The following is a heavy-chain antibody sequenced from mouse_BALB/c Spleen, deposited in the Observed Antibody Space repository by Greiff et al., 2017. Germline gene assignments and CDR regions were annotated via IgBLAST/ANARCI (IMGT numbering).Heavy chain of an antibody. CDR2: ISYSGST. Sequence: ESGPGLVKPSQSLSLTCTVTGYSITSDYAWNWIRQFPGNKLEWMGYISYSGSTSYNPSLKSRISITRDTSKNQFFLQLNSVTTEDTATYYCAREDYGSSYYYAIDYWGQGTSVTVSS. CDR1: GYSITSDYA. CDR3: AREDYGSSYYYAIDY. D-gene: IGHD1-1*01. V-gene: IGHV3-2*02. J-gene: IGHJ4*01.